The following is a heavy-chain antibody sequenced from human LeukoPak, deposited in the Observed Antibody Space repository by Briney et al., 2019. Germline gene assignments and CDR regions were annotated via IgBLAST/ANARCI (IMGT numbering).Heavy chain of an antibody. CDR1: GFSFSSYE. D-gene: IGHD3-10*01. V-gene: IGHV3-48*03. J-gene: IGHJ3*02. CDR2: ISGSGTTI. CDR3: VRDEIRSGAFDI. Sequence: GGSLRLSCAASGFSFSSYEMNWVRQGPGQGLEWVSYISGSGTTIYDADSVKGRFTISRDNAKNSLYLHLNSLTAEDTAIYYCVRDEIRSGAFDIWGQGTMVTVSS.